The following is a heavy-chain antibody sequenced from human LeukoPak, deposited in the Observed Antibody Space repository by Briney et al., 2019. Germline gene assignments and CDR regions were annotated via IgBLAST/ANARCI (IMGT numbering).Heavy chain of an antibody. CDR3: ARDQLAYSGYDTLFDY. V-gene: IGHV3-30*04. CDR1: GFTFSSYA. D-gene: IGHD5-12*01. CDR2: ISYDGSNK. Sequence: GGSLRLSCAASGFTFSSYAIHWVRQAPGKGLEWVAVISYDGSNKYYADSVKGRFTITRDNSKNTLYLQLNSLRPEDTAVYYCARDQLAYSGYDTLFDYWGQGTLVTVSS. J-gene: IGHJ4*02.